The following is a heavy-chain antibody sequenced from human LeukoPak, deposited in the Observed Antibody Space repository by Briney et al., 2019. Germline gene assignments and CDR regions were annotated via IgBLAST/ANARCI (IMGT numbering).Heavy chain of an antibody. J-gene: IGHJ4*02. Sequence: PGGSLRLSCAASGFPVSSNYMSWVRQPPGKGLEWVSVIYSGGSTYYADSVKGRFTISRDNSKNTLYLQMNSLRAEDTAVYYCARSLYSSGWYDYWGQGTLVTVSS. D-gene: IGHD6-19*01. V-gene: IGHV3-66*01. CDR3: ARSLYSSGWYDY. CDR1: GFPVSSNY. CDR2: IYSGGST.